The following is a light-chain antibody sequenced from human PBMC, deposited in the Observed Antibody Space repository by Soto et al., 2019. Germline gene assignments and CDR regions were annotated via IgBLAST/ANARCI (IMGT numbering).Light chain of an antibody. V-gene: IGLV2-14*01. Sequence: QSVLTQPASVSGSPGQSITISCTGTSSDVGGYNYVSWYQQHPGKAPKLMIYDVSNRPSGVANRFSGSKSVNTASLTISGLQAEDEDDYYCSSYTSSSIYVFGTGTKLTVL. CDR3: SSYTSSSIYV. CDR2: DVS. CDR1: SSDVGGYNY. J-gene: IGLJ1*01.